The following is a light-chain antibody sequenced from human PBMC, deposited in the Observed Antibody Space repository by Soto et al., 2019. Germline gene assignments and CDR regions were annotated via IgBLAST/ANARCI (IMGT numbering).Light chain of an antibody. V-gene: IGKV3-20*01. Sequence: EIVLTQSPGTLSLSPGERVTLSCRASQSMSNTYLAWYQQKPGQAPRLLIYGASSRATGIPDRFSGSGSGTDFTLTTSRLEPEDFAVYYCQQYGRSPWTFGQGTKVEIK. J-gene: IGKJ1*01. CDR1: QSMSNTY. CDR3: QQYGRSPWT. CDR2: GAS.